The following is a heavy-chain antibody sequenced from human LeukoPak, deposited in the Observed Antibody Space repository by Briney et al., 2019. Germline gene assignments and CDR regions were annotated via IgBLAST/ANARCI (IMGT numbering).Heavy chain of an antibody. CDR3: ARVNAPVATFDY. D-gene: IGHD1-1*01. J-gene: IGHJ4*02. V-gene: IGHV4-38-2*02. Sequence: SETLSLTCTVSGYSISSTYYGAWIRQPPGKGLEWIATISHSGNTYYTPSLESRLTISLGTSKKHFSLRLSSVTAADTAVYYCARVNAPVATFDYWGLGTLVAVSS. CDR1: GYSISSTYY. CDR2: ISHSGNT.